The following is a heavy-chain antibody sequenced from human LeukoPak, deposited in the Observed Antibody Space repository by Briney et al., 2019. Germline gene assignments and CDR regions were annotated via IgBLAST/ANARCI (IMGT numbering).Heavy chain of an antibody. D-gene: IGHD1/OR15-1a*01. CDR3: ARDPSGSSTTSFDY. Sequence: GGSLRLSCAASGFTFSTYWMHWVRQAPGKGLVWVSRINSDGSSTSYADSVKGLFTISRDNAKNTLYLQMTTLRVEDTAVYYCARDPSGSSTTSFDYWGQGTLVTVSS. CDR2: INSDGSST. J-gene: IGHJ4*02. CDR1: GFTFSTYW. V-gene: IGHV3-74*01.